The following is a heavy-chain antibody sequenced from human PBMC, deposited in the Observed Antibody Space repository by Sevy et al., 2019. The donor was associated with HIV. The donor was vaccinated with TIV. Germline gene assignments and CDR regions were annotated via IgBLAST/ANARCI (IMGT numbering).Heavy chain of an antibody. V-gene: IGHV3-33*01. Sequence: GGSLRLSCAASRFTFSTYGMHWVRQAPVKGLEWVAVIWYDGSNKYYADSVKGRFTISRDNSKNTLDLQMNSLRAEDTAVYYCARGGVTSGSYYYYYGMDVWGQGTTVTVSS. D-gene: IGHD1-26*01. CDR1: RFTFSTYG. CDR3: ARGGVTSGSYYYYYGMDV. J-gene: IGHJ6*02. CDR2: IWYDGSNK.